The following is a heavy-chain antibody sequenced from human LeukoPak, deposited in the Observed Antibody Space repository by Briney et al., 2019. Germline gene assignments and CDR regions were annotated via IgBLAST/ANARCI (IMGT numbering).Heavy chain of an antibody. CDR2: IYYSGST. CDR1: GGSISSYY. D-gene: IGHD6-13*01. CDR3: ASMGGQQLAEYYFDY. V-gene: IGHV4-59*01. J-gene: IGHJ4*02. Sequence: PSETLSLTCTVSGGSISSYYWSWIRQPAGKGLEWIGYIYYSGSTNYNPSLKSRVTVSVDTSKNQFSLKLSSVTAADTAVYYCASMGGQQLAEYYFDYWGQGTLVTVSS.